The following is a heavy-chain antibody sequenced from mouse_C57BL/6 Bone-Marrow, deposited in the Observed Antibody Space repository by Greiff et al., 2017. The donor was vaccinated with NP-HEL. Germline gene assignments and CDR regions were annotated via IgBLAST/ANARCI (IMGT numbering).Heavy chain of an antibody. V-gene: IGHV1-69*01. CDR3: ARSIGYEGDY. J-gene: IGHJ4*01. Sequence: QVQLQQPGAELVMPGASVKLSCKASGYTFTSYWMHWVKQRPGQGLEWIGEIDPSDSYTNYNQKFKGKSTLTVDKSSSTAYMQISSLTSEDSAVYYCARSIGYEGDYWGQGTSVTVSS. CDR2: IDPSDSYT. CDR1: GYTFTSYW. D-gene: IGHD2-2*01.